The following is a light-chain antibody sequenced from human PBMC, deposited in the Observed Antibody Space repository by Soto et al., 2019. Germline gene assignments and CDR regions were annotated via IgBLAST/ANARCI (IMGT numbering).Light chain of an antibody. CDR1: SSDVGAYNH. Sequence: QSALTQPASVSGSLGQSITISCTGTSSDVGAYNHVSWYQHHPGKAPKLMIYEVSNRPSGLSDRFSGSKSGNTASLTISGLQAEDEADYYCCSYTVSTTFVFGSGTKLTVL. V-gene: IGLV2-14*01. CDR3: CSYTVSTTFV. CDR2: EVS. J-gene: IGLJ1*01.